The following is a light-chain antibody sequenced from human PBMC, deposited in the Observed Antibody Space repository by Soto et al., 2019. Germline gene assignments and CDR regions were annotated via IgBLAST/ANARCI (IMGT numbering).Light chain of an antibody. Sequence: DIQMTQSPSFVSASVGDSVTITCRASQAVSTWLAWYQQKPGKAPKLLIYATSNLHGGVPSRFSGSGSGTDFTLTISSLQPEDFATYYCQQANSFPPTFGPGTKVDIK. CDR1: QAVSTW. V-gene: IGKV1-12*01. J-gene: IGKJ3*01. CDR2: ATS. CDR3: QQANSFPPT.